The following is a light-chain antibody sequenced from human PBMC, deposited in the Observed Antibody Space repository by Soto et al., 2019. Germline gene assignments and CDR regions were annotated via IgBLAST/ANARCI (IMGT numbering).Light chain of an antibody. V-gene: IGKV1-39*01. CDR1: QRISSY. Sequence: DIQMTQSPSSLSASVGDRVTITCRASQRISSYLNRYQQKPGKAPKLLIYAAASLQSWVASRFSGSPSRTDFTLTISSLQPEGFSTYSCQQSYSTPLTFRHGTTVEIK. J-gene: IGKJ1*01. CDR3: QQSYSTPLT. CDR2: AAA.